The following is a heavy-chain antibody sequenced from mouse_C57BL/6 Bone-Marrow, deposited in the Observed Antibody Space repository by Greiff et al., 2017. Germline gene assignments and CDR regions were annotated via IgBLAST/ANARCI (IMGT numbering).Heavy chain of an antibody. D-gene: IGHD1-1*01. CDR2: ISGGGGNT. CDR3: SRQVTTVLATKYFDV. V-gene: IGHV5-9*01. CDR1: GFTFSSYT. J-gene: IGHJ1*03. Sequence: DVKLVESGGGLVKPGGSLKLSCAASGFTFSSYTMSWVRQTPEKRLQWVAAISGGGGNTYYPDSVKGRFTISRDNDKNILCLQMSSLRSEDTALYYCSRQVTTVLATKYFDVWGTGTTVTVSS.